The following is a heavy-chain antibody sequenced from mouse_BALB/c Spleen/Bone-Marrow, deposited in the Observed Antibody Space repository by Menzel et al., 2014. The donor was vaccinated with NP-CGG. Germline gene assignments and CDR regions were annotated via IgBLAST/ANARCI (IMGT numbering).Heavy chain of an antibody. CDR3: ARGDYYGKGGAMDY. CDR1: GYTFTRYW. V-gene: IGHV1-7*01. D-gene: IGHD1-1*01. J-gene: IGHJ4*01. Sequence: VQLQQSGAELAKPGASVKMSCKASGYTFTRYWIHWVKPGPGQGLEWIGYTNPSTGYTEYNQKFKDKATLTADKSSSTAYMQLSSLTSEDSAVYYCARGDYYGKGGAMDYWGQGTSVTVSS. CDR2: TNPSTGYT.